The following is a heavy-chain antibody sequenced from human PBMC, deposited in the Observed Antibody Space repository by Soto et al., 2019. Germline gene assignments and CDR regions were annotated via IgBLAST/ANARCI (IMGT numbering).Heavy chain of an antibody. J-gene: IGHJ6*02. CDR1: GYTFTSYY. CDR3: ARSAGEGIAAPHGMDV. CDR2: INPSGGST. V-gene: IGHV1-46*01. D-gene: IGHD6-13*01. Sequence: ASVKVSCKASGYTFTSYYMHWVRQAPGQGLEWMGIINPSGGSTSYAQKFQGRVTMTRDTSTSTVYMELSSLRSEDTAVYYCARSAGEGIAAPHGMDVWGQGTTVTVSS.